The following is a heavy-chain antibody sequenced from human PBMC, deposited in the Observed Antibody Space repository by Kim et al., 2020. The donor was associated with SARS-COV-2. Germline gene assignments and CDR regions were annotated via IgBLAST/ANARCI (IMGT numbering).Heavy chain of an antibody. J-gene: IGHJ6*02. V-gene: IGHV4-59*13. CDR2: IYYSGST. Sequence: SETLSLTCTVSGGSISSYYWSWIRQPPGKGLEWIGYIYYSGSTNYNPSLKSRVTISVDTSKNQFSLKLSSVTAADTAVYYCARDIGEQLAEGPYYYYGMDVWGQGTTVTVSS. D-gene: IGHD6-13*01. CDR1: GGSISSYY. CDR3: ARDIGEQLAEGPYYYYGMDV.